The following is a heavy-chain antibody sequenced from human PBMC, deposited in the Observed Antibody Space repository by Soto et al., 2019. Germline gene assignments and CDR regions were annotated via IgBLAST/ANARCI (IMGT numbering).Heavy chain of an antibody. Sequence: VGSLRLSCAASGFTFSSYAMHWVRQAPGKGLEWVAVISYDGSNKYYADSVKGRFTISRDNSKNTLYLQMNSLRAEDTAVYYCARDMDAYSSGWYVDYWGQGTLVTVSS. CDR2: ISYDGSNK. CDR3: ARDMDAYSSGWYVDY. V-gene: IGHV3-30-3*01. J-gene: IGHJ4*02. CDR1: GFTFSSYA. D-gene: IGHD6-19*01.